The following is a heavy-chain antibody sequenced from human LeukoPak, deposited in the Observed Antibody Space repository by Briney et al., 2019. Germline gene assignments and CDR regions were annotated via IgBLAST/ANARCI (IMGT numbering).Heavy chain of an antibody. Sequence: GGSLRLSCAASGFTFSSYGMSWVRQAPGKGLEWVSAISGSGGSTYYADSAKGRFTISRDNSKNTLYLQMNSLRAEDTAVYYCAKEYYDFWSGYPHDYWGQGTLVTVSS. V-gene: IGHV3-23*01. CDR1: GFTFSSYG. CDR2: ISGSGGST. D-gene: IGHD3-3*01. J-gene: IGHJ4*02. CDR3: AKEYYDFWSGYPHDY.